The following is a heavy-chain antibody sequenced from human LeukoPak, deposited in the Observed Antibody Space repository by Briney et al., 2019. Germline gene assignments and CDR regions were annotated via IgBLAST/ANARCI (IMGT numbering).Heavy chain of an antibody. J-gene: IGHJ4*02. CDR1: GGSISSGSYY. CDR2: IYGSGST. Sequence: PSQTLSLTCTVSGGSISSGSYYWSWIRQPAGKGVEWIGRIYGSGSTNYNPSLKSRVTMSVDTSQNQIPLKVRSVTAADTAVYYCARDYEEDFWSGCLGYWGQGTLVTVSS. CDR3: ARDYEEDFWSGCLGY. V-gene: IGHV4-61*02. D-gene: IGHD3-3*01.